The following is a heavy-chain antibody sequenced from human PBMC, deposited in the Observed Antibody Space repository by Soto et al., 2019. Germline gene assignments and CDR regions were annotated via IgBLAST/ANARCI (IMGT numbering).Heavy chain of an antibody. D-gene: IGHD4-17*01. J-gene: IGHJ4*02. CDR2: ISYDGSNK. V-gene: IGHV3-30*18. CDR3: AKDFNYGDYGLANYFHY. Sequence: QVQLVESGGDVVQPGRSLRLSCAASGFTFRTYGMHWVRQAPGKGLEWVAVISYDGSNKYYADSVKGRFTISRGNSKNTLYLQMNSLRAEDTAVYYCAKDFNYGDYGLANYFHYWGQGTLVTVSS. CDR1: GFTFRTYG.